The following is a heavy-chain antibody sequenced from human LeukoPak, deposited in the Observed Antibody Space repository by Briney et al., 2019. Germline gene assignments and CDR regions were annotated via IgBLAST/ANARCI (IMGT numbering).Heavy chain of an antibody. Sequence: GGSLRLSCAASGFSMSGYWMSWVRQAPGRGLEWVANIKQDGSERHYADSVKGRFTISRDNAQNSLYLQMNSLRAEETAEYYCARVFGAYDSIDCWGQGTLVTVS. J-gene: IGHJ4*02. D-gene: IGHD5-12*01. CDR3: ARVFGAYDSIDC. V-gene: IGHV3-7*01. CDR1: GFSMSGYW. CDR2: IKQDGSER.